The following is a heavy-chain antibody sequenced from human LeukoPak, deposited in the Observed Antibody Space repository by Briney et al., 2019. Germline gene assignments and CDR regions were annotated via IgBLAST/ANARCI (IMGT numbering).Heavy chain of an antibody. V-gene: IGHV4-59*08. CDR2: LHYSGST. D-gene: IGHD5-12*01. J-gene: IGHJ3*02. CDR3: ARLGLPNAFDI. Sequence: SETLSLTCTVSGASISSYYWSWIRQPPGKGLECIGYLHYSGSTNYNPSLKSRVTISVDTSRKQFSLKVNSVTAADTAIYYCARLGLPNAFDIWGQGTMVTVSS. CDR1: GASISSYY.